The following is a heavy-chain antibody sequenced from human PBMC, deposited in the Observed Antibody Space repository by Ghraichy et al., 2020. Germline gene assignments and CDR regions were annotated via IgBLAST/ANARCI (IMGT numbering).Heavy chain of an antibody. CDR1: GDSISNTKW. Sequence: SETLSLTCAVFGDSISNTKWWGWIRQPPGKGLQWVGYVSYSGRTYDNPSLKSRVTMSVDTSKNQLSLKLSSVTAADTAVYYCARRETSGWLLLEYWGQGTLVTVSS. CDR2: VSYSGRT. J-gene: IGHJ4*02. V-gene: IGHV4-28*01. CDR3: ARRETSGWLLLEY. D-gene: IGHD6-19*01.